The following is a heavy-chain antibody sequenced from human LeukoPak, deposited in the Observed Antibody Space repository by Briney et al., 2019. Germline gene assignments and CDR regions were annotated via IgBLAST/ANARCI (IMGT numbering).Heavy chain of an antibody. J-gene: IGHJ4*02. CDR2: IYHSGSST. Sequence: GESLKISCKGSGFTFTSYWIDCVRQMPGKGLEWVGIIYHSGSSTRYRPSVQGRVTISADKSMNTAYLQWSSLKAADTAVYYCGRPAWVGSAWNEYFDYWGQGTLVTVSS. CDR1: GFTFTSYW. CDR3: GRPAWVGSAWNEYFDY. V-gene: IGHV5-51*01. D-gene: IGHD1-1*01.